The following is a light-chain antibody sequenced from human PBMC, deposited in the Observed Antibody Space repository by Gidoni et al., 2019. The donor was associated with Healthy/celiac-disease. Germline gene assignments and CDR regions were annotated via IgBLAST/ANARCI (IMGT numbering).Light chain of an antibody. J-gene: IGLJ3*02. CDR1: ALPKQY. Sequence: SYELTQPPSVSVSPGQTARITCSGDALPKQYAYWYQQKPGQAPVLVIDKDSERPSGIPERFSGSSSGTTVTLTISGVQAEDEADYYCQSADSSGTWVFGGGTKLTV. CDR3: QSADSSGTWV. V-gene: IGLV3-25*03. CDR2: KDS.